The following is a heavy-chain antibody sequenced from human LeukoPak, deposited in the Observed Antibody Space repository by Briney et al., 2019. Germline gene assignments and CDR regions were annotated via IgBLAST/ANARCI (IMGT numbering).Heavy chain of an antibody. CDR3: AKDLGPSVVVTARAGDAFDI. Sequence: LPGGSLRLSCAASGFTFDDYAMHWVRQAPGKGLEWVSGISWNSGSIGYADSVKGRFTISRDNAKNSLYLQMNSLRAEDTALYYCAKDLGPSVVVTARAGDAFDIWGQGTMVTVSS. CDR2: ISWNSGSI. V-gene: IGHV3-9*01. D-gene: IGHD2-21*02. CDR1: GFTFDDYA. J-gene: IGHJ3*02.